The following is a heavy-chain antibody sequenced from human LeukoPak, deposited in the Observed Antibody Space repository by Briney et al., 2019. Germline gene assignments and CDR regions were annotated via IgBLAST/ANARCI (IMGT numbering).Heavy chain of an antibody. CDR3: ARAEGYSYGPPHLYYFDY. CDR2: ISWNSGFI. CDR1: GFSFDDYA. J-gene: IGHJ4*02. D-gene: IGHD5-18*01. V-gene: IGHV3-9*01. Sequence: PGGSLRLSCAASGFSFDDYAIHWVRQAPGKGLEWLSSISWNSGFIDYADSVKGRFTISRDNAKNSLYLQMNSLRAEDTAVYYCARAEGYSYGPPHLYYFDYWGQGTLVTVSS.